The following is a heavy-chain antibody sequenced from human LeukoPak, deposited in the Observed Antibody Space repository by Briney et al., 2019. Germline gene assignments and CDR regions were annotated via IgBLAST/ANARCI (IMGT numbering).Heavy chain of an antibody. J-gene: IGHJ3*02. D-gene: IGHD5-18*01. CDR2: IYYSGST. V-gene: IGHV4-39*01. Sequence: PSETLSLTCTVSGGSISSSGYYWGWIRQPPGKGLGWIGSIYYSGSTYYNPSLKSRVTISVDTSKNQFSLKLSSVTAADTAVYYCARREDTAMVIGAFDIWDQGTMVTVSS. CDR3: ARREDTAMVIGAFDI. CDR1: GGSISSSGYY.